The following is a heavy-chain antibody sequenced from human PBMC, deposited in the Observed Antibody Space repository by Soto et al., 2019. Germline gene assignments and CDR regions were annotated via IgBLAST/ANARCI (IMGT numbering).Heavy chain of an antibody. CDR1: GGSISSYY. CDR3: ARELDGDYSSNMVFDY. J-gene: IGHJ4*02. Sequence: SETLSLTCTVSGGSISSYYWSWIRQPPGKGLEWIGYIYYSGSTNYNPSLKSRVTISVDTSKNQFSLKLSSVTAADTAVYYCARELDGDYSSNMVFDYWGQGTLVTVSS. D-gene: IGHD4-17*01. V-gene: IGHV4-59*01. CDR2: IYYSGST.